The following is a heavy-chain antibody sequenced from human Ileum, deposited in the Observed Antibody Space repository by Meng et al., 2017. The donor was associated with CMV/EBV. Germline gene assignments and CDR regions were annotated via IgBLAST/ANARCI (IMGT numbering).Heavy chain of an antibody. D-gene: IGHD6-13*01. CDR3: ATGSVAADGKGY. CDR1: GYMFNRYN. V-gene: IGHV7-4-1*02. Sequence: CKASGYMFNRYNINWVRQAPGQWLEWMGYINPKTANPTYVQGFTGRFVFSLDTSVSTAYLQISSLEAEDTAVYYCATGSVAADGKGYWGQGTLVTVSS. J-gene: IGHJ1*01. CDR2: INPKTANP.